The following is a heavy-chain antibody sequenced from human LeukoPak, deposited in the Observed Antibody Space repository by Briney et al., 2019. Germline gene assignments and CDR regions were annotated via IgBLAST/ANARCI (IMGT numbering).Heavy chain of an antibody. CDR1: GFTFSDYS. V-gene: IGHV3-11*01. CDR3: ARWIDGFDV. D-gene: IGHD2-2*03. J-gene: IGHJ3*01. CDR2: ITSGGGSI. Sequence: RSGGSLSLSCTASGFTFSDYSLSWIRQSPGKGLEWISYITSGGGSIFYADFVEGRFTISRDNAENSLYLQLNSLRDEDTAVYYCARWIDGFDVWGQGTMVTVSS.